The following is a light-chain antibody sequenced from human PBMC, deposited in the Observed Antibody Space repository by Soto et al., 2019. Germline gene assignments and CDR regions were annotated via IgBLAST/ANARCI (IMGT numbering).Light chain of an antibody. V-gene: IGKV1-39*01. Sequence: DIQMTQSPSSLSASVGDRVTITCRASQSISSYLNWYQQKPGKAPKLLIYAASSLQSGVPSRFRGIESGTIFTYTITILKPEDFAITYCKQTYRPLLTLGGGHRVEIK. CDR3: KQTYRPLLT. CDR2: AAS. CDR1: QSISSY. J-gene: IGKJ4*01.